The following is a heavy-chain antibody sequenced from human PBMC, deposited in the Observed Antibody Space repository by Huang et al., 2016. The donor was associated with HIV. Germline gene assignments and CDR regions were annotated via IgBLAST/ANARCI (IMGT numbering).Heavy chain of an antibody. J-gene: IGHJ5*02. CDR2: IKQDGSRK. D-gene: IGHD6-19*01. CDR1: GFTFSSYW. CDR3: ARTVAVAGRPNWFDP. V-gene: IGHV3-7*01. Sequence: EVQVVESGGDLVQPGGSLRLSCAASGFTFSSYWMSWVRQPPGKGLEWVANIKQDGSRKDYVDSVKGRFTISRDNANNSLYLQMNSLRAEDTAVYYCARTVAVAGRPNWFDPWGQGTLVTVSS.